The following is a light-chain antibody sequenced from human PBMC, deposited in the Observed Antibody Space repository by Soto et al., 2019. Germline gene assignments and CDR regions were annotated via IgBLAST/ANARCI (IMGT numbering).Light chain of an antibody. CDR1: GSDIGAYNF. CDR3: YSYAGRNIWV. J-gene: IGLJ3*02. CDR2: GVT. V-gene: IGLV2-8*01. Sequence: QSVLAQPPSASGSPGQSVTISCTGSGSDIGAYNFVSWYQQHPGKAPKLMIFGVTERPSGVPDLFSGSKSGNTASLTVSGLQAYDEAVYYCYSYAGRNIWVFGGGTKLTVL.